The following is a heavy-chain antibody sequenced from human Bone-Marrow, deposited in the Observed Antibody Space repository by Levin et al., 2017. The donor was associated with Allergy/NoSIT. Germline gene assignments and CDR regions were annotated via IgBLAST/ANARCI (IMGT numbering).Heavy chain of an antibody. CDR1: GFTVGNNY. Sequence: GESLKISCAASGFTVGNNYMKWVRQAPGKGLEWVSLIYSGGSTYYADSVKGRFTISTDNSKNTLHLQMNSLRTEDTAVYYYARDRTCSGGTCYGSWGQGTLVTVSS. V-gene: IGHV3-66*01. J-gene: IGHJ5*02. D-gene: IGHD2-15*01. CDR2: IYSGGST. CDR3: ARDRTCSGGTCYGS.